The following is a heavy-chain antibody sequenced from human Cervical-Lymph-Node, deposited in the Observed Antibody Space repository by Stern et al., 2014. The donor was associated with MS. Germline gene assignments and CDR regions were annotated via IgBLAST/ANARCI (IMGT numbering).Heavy chain of an antibody. CDR3: ARDGSWSPLDY. D-gene: IGHD6-13*01. J-gene: IGHJ4*02. CDR1: RGSISTYY. V-gene: IGHV4-4*07. Sequence: QVQLQESGPRQVKTAETLSLTCSVSRGSISTYYWSWIRQPAGKGLEWIGRVSTTGNIGYNPSLQNRVTMSVAPSKNRFSLQLKSVTAADTAMYFCARDGSWSPLDYWGQGILVTVS. CDR2: VSTTGNI.